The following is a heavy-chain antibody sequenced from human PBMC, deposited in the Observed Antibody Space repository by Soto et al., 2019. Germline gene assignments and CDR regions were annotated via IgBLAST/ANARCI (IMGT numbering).Heavy chain of an antibody. D-gene: IGHD1-26*01. CDR2: IKHDGSEK. CDR1: GFTFRSYW. J-gene: IGHJ2*01. Sequence: EVQLVESGGGLVQPGGSLRLSCAASGFTFRSYWMSWVRQAPGKGLEWMANIKHDGSEKYYVDSVKGRFTISRDNAKNSLYLQMNSLRAEDTAIYYCTRDREEMATHSGPTTTYWYFDLWGRGTLVTVSS. V-gene: IGHV3-7*03. CDR3: TRDREEMATHSGPTTTYWYFDL.